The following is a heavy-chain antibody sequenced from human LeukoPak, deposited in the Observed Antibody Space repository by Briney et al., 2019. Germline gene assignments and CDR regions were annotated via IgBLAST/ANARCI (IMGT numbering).Heavy chain of an antibody. CDR1: GGSISSYY. Sequence: SETLSLTCTVSGGSISSYYWSWIRQPPGKGLEWIGYIYYSGSTNYNPSLKSRVTISVDTSKNQFSLKLSSVTAADTAVYYCASRIAAAGHAFDIWGQGTMVTVSS. D-gene: IGHD6-25*01. CDR3: ASRIAAAGHAFDI. V-gene: IGHV4-59*08. CDR2: IYYSGST. J-gene: IGHJ3*02.